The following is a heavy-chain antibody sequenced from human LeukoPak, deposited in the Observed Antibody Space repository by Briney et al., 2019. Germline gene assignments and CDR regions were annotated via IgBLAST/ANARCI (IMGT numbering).Heavy chain of an antibody. J-gene: IGHJ4*02. Sequence: GGSLRLSCAASGFTFSSYAMHWVRQAPGKGLEWVAVISYDGSNKYYADSVKGRFTISRDNSKNTLYLQMNSLRAEDTAVYCCAPLEGYCSSTSCSPDYWGQGTLVTVSS. CDR1: GFTFSSYA. CDR3: APLEGYCSSTSCSPDY. CDR2: ISYDGSNK. V-gene: IGHV3-30-3*01. D-gene: IGHD2-2*01.